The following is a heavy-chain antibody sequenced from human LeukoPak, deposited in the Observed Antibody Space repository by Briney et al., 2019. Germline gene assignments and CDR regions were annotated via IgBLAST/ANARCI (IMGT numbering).Heavy chain of an antibody. J-gene: IGHJ6*03. V-gene: IGHV1-18*01. CDR2: ISAYNGNT. D-gene: IGHD6-19*01. CDR1: GYTFTSYD. CDR3: AKIAVAGTNYYYYMDV. Sequence: ASVKVSCKASGYTFTSYDINWVRQATGQGLEWMGWISAYNGNTNYAQKLQGRVTMTTDTSTSTAYMELRSLRSDDTAVYYCAKIAVAGTNYYYYMDVWGKGTTVTVSS.